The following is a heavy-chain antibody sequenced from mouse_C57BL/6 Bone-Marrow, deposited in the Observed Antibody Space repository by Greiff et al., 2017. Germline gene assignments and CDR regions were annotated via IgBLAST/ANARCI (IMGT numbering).Heavy chain of an antibody. V-gene: IGHV5-9-1*02. J-gene: IGHJ2*01. D-gene: IGHD1-1*01. CDR3: TGLYYGSSYCIDY. CDR1: GFTFSSYA. CDR2: ISSGGDYI. Sequence: EVHLVESGEGLVKPGGSLKLSCAASGFTFSSYAMSWVRQTPEKRLEWVAYISSGGDYIYYADTVKGRFTISRYNARNTLYLQMSSLKSEDTAMYYCTGLYYGSSYCIDYWGQGTTLTVSS.